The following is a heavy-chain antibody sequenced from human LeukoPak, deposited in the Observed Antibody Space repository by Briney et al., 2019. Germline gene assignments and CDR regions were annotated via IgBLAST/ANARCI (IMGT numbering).Heavy chain of an antibody. J-gene: IGHJ4*02. V-gene: IGHV1-2*02. D-gene: IGHD3-22*01. CDR3: ARTRSNYYYDSSGYYHAFDY. CDR1: GYTFTGYY. Sequence: ASVKVSCKASGYTFTGYYMHWVRQAPGQGLEWMGWINPNSGGTNYAQKFQGRVTMTRDTSISTAYMELSRLRSDDTAVYYCARTRSNYYYDSSGYYHAFDYWGQGTLVTVSS. CDR2: INPNSGGT.